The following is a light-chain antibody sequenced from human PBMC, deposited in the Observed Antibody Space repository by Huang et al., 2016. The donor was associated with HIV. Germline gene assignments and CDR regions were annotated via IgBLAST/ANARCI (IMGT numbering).Light chain of an antibody. CDR1: QDISNY. CDR3: QQYDNLPFT. J-gene: IGKJ4*01. Sequence: DIQMTQSPSSLSAFVGDRFTITCQASQDISNYLNWYQQKPGKAPKLLIYDASNVETGVPSRFSGSGSGTEFTITISSLQPEDIATYYCQQYDNLPFTFGGGTKVEIK. V-gene: IGKV1-33*01. CDR2: DAS.